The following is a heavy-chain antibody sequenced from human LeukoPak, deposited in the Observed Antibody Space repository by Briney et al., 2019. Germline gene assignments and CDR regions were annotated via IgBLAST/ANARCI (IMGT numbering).Heavy chain of an antibody. CDR3: ARDGPGAYDSSGRTS. CDR1: GFTFSSYA. V-gene: IGHV3-23*01. CDR2: ISGSGSSA. Sequence: PGGSLRLSCAASGFTFSSYAMSWVRQAPGKGLEWVSSISGSGSSAYYADSVRGRFTVSRDNSKNTLSLQVNTLRADDTAVYYCARDGPGAYDSSGRTSWGQGTLVTVSS. D-gene: IGHD3-22*01. J-gene: IGHJ4*02.